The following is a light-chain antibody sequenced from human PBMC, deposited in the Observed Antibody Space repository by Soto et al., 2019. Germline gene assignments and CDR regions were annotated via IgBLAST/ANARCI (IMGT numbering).Light chain of an antibody. CDR3: QQGNSFPFT. V-gene: IGKV1-12*01. CDR1: QDISTW. CDR2: TAS. J-gene: IGKJ3*01. Sequence: DIQMTQSPSSVSASIGDRVTITCRASQDISTWLAWYQQKPGKAPNLLIYTASSLQSGVPSRFSGSGSGTEFTLTIDSLQPEDFATYYCQQGNSFPFTFGPGTTVDI.